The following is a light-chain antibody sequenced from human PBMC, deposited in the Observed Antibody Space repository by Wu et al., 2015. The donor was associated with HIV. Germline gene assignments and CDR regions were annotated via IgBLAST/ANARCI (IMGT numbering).Light chain of an antibody. CDR3: QQLHNYPPYT. J-gene: IGKJ4*01. CDR2: SAS. Sequence: RVTVLDGSQDINSDLAWYQQKPGRAPKLLIYSASNLQSGVPSRFSGSGSGTTFTLTINSLQPEDSAVYICQQLHNYPPYTFGGGTKLEIK. CDR1: QDINSD. V-gene: IGKV1-9*01.